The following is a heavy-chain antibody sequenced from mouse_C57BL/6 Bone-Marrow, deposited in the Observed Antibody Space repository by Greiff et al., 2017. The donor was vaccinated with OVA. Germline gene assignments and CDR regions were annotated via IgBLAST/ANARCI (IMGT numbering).Heavy chain of an antibody. Sequence: VQLQESGAELVMPGASVKLSCKASGYTFTSYWMHWVKQRPGQGLEWIGEIDPSDSYTNYNQKFKGKSTLTVDKSSSTAYMQLSSLTSEDSAVYYCARSLYYGSPYWYFDVWGTGTTVTVSS. J-gene: IGHJ1*03. CDR3: ARSLYYGSPYWYFDV. CDR2: IDPSDSYT. V-gene: IGHV1-69*01. D-gene: IGHD1-1*01. CDR1: GYTFTSYW.